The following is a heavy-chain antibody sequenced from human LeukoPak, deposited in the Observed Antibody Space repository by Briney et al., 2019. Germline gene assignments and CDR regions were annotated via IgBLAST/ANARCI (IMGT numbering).Heavy chain of an antibody. CDR3: ARTALWIQLWQTGFFDY. V-gene: IGHV3-21*01. CDR1: GFTFSSYS. Sequence: GESLRLSCAASGFTFSSYSMNWVRQAPGKGLEWVSSISSSSSYIYYADSVKGRFIISRDNAKNSLYLQINSLRAEDTAVYYCARTALWIQLWQTGFFDYWGQGTLVTVSS. CDR2: ISSSSSYI. D-gene: IGHD5-18*01. J-gene: IGHJ4*02.